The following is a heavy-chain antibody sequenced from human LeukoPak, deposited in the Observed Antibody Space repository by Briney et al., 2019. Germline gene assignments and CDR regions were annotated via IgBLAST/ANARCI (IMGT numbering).Heavy chain of an antibody. D-gene: IGHD3-10*01. Sequence: GGSLRLSCTASGFTFRNYVIHWVRQAPGKGLEWVAVTSSDLNVKLYADSVKGRFTISRDNSRSTLYLQMNSLRPEDTAIYYCAREGYYGSGSPPSLYFDYWGQGTLVTVSS. J-gene: IGHJ4*02. CDR3: AREGYYGSGSPPSLYFDY. V-gene: IGHV3-30-3*01. CDR1: GFTFRNYV. CDR2: TSSDLNVK.